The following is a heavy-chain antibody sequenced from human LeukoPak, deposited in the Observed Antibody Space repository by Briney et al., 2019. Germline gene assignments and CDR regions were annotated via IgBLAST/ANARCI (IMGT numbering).Heavy chain of an antibody. CDR3: ARTYYDFWSGLNGVYFDY. CDR2: INPNSGGT. CDR1: GYTFTSYG. D-gene: IGHD3-3*01. J-gene: IGHJ4*02. V-gene: IGHV1-2*02. Sequence: ASVKVSCKASGYTFTSYGISWVRQAPGQGLEWMGWINPNSGGTNYAQKFQGRVTMTRDTSISTAYMELSRLRSDDTAVYYCARTYYDFWSGLNGVYFDYWGQGTLVTVSS.